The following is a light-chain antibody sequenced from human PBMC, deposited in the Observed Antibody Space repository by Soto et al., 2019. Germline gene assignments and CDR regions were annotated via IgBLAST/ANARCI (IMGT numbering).Light chain of an antibody. CDR2: TAS. J-gene: IGKJ1*01. CDR1: QTIAIY. Sequence: DTQMTQSPTSLSASVGDRVTITCRASQTIAIYLNWYQQKPGKAPKLLIYTASSLQSGVPSRFSGSGSGTDFTLTISSLQPEDFATYFCQQTYITPQTFGQGTKVEV. V-gene: IGKV1-39*01. CDR3: QQTYITPQT.